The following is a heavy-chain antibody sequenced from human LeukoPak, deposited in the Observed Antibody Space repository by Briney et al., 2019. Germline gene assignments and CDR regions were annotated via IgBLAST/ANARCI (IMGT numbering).Heavy chain of an antibody. J-gene: IGHJ4*02. Sequence: PSETLSLTCTVSGGSISSSSYYWGWIRQPPGKGLEWIGSIYYSGSTYYNPSLKSRVTISVDTSKNQFSLKLSSVTAADTAVYYCAREGAPGELSFFDYWGQGTLVTVSS. CDR1: GGSISSSSYY. D-gene: IGHD3-16*02. CDR3: AREGAPGELSFFDY. V-gene: IGHV4-39*01. CDR2: IYYSGST.